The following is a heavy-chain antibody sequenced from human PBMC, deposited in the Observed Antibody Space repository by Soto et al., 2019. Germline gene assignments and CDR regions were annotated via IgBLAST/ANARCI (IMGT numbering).Heavy chain of an antibody. J-gene: IGHJ4*02. V-gene: IGHV3-23*01. CDR2: ISGSGGST. CDR3: AKAKEYNLFDY. CDR1: GFTFSSYA. D-gene: IGHD1-20*01. Sequence: GGSLRLSCAASGFTFSSYAMSWVRQAPGKGLEWVSAISGSGGSTYYADSVKGRFTISRDNSKNTLYLQMNSRSAEDTAVYYCAKAKEYNLFDYWGQGTLVTVSS.